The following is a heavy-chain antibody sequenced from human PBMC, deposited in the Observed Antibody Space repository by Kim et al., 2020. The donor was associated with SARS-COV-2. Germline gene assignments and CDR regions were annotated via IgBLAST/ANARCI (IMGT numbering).Heavy chain of an antibody. CDR3: AISVNDFWLPYGMDV. D-gene: IGHD3-3*01. CDR1: GFTFSSFA. J-gene: IGHJ6*02. CDR2: ISGSGGDT. V-gene: IGHV3-23*01. Sequence: GGSLRLSCAGSGFTFSSFAMSWVRQSPGRGLEWLSTISGSGGDTYYAGSVKGRFTVSRDNSKNTLYLQVSSLRVEDTAVFYCAISVNDFWLPYGMDVWGQGTTVTVSS.